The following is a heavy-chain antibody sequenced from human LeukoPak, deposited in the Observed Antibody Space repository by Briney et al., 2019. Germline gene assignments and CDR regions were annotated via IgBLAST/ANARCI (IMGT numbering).Heavy chain of an antibody. Sequence: SETLSLTCAVYGGSFSGYYWSWIRQLPGKGLEWIGEINHSGSTNYNPSLKSRVTISVDTSKNQFSLKLSSVTAADTAVYYCARVRGYYSRFDPWGQGTLVTVSS. D-gene: IGHD3-22*01. CDR1: GGSFSGYY. V-gene: IGHV4-34*01. CDR2: INHSGST. CDR3: ARVRGYYSRFDP. J-gene: IGHJ5*02.